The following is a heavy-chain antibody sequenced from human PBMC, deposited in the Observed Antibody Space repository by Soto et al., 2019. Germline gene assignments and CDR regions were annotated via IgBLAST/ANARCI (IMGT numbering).Heavy chain of an antibody. Sequence: GESLKISCKGSGYSFTSYWIGWVRQMPGKGLEWMGIIYPGDSDTRYSPSFQGQVTISADKSISTAYLQWSSLKASDTAMYYCALQDIVVVVAAGAFDIWGQGTMVTVSS. D-gene: IGHD2-15*01. CDR3: ALQDIVVVVAAGAFDI. CDR1: GYSFTSYW. V-gene: IGHV5-51*01. CDR2: IYPGDSDT. J-gene: IGHJ3*02.